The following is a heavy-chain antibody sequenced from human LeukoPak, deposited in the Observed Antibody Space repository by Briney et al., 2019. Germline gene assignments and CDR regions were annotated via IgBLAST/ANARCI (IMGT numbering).Heavy chain of an antibody. CDR1: GFTFSSYG. V-gene: IGHV3-30*03. Sequence: GGFLRLSCAASGFTFSSYGMHWVRQAPGKGLEWVAVISYDGSNKYYADSVKGRFTISRDNSKNTLYLQMNSLGAEDTAVYYCATPWSAAGTLPPRSAFDYWGQGTLVTVSS. CDR2: ISYDGSNK. D-gene: IGHD6-13*01. J-gene: IGHJ4*02. CDR3: ATPWSAAGTLPPRSAFDY.